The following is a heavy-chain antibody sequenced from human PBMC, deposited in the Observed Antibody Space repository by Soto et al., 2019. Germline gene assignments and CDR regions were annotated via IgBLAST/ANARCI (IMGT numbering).Heavy chain of an antibody. CDR1: GYTFTSYG. Sequence: ASVKVSCKASGYTFTSYGISWVGQAPGQGLEWMGWISAYNGNTNSAQKLQGRVTMTTDTSTSTAYMELRSLRSDDTAVYYCARVGGYYDDSSGYSNKDWFDPWAQGTMVTVSS. J-gene: IGHJ5*02. CDR2: ISAYNGNT. CDR3: ARVGGYYDDSSGYSNKDWFDP. D-gene: IGHD3-22*01. V-gene: IGHV1-18*01.